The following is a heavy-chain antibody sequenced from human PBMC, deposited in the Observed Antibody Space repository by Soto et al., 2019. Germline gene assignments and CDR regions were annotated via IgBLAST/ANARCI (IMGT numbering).Heavy chain of an antibody. D-gene: IGHD5-18*01. CDR3: ARDRGKRGTAMVTDYYYGMDV. J-gene: IGHJ6*02. Sequence: GASVKVSCKASGYTFTSYGISWVRQAPGQGLEWMGWISAYNGNTNYAQKLQGRVTMTTDTSTSTAYIELRSLRSDDTAVYYCARDRGKRGTAMVTDYYYGMDVWGQGTTVTVSS. V-gene: IGHV1-18*01. CDR2: ISAYNGNT. CDR1: GYTFTSYG.